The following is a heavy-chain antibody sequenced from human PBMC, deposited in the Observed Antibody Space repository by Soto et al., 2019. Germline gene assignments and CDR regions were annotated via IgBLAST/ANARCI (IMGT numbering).Heavy chain of an antibody. D-gene: IGHD3-22*01. CDR1: GGSISSSSYY. V-gene: IGHV4-39*01. CDR3: ARTYYYDSSGYYGY. J-gene: IGHJ4*02. CDR2: IYYSGST. Sequence: QLQLQESGPGLVKPSETLSLTCTVSGGSISSSSYYWGWIRQPPGKGLEWIGSIYYSGSTYYNTSLKSRVTISVDTSKNPFSLKLSSVTAADTAVYYCARTYYYDSSGYYGYWGQGTLVTVSS.